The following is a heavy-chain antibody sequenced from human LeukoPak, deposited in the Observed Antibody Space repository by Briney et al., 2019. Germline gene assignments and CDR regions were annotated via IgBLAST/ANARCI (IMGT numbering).Heavy chain of an antibody. J-gene: IGHJ4*02. CDR1: GYSFTNYW. V-gene: IGHV5-51*01. CDR2: IYPGDSDT. Sequence: GESLKISCKGSGYSFTNYWIGWVRQMPGKGLKWMGIIYPGDSDTRYSPSFQGQVTISADKSISTAYLQWSSLKASDTAMYYCATLDVGYGSGSLPQDYWGQGTLVTVSS. D-gene: IGHD3-10*01. CDR3: ATLDVGYGSGSLPQDY.